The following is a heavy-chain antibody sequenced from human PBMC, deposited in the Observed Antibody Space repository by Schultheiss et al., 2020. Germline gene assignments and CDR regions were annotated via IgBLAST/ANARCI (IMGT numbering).Heavy chain of an antibody. V-gene: IGHV3-23*01. CDR3: AKLIFGVVIIAFDY. CDR2: ISGSGGST. CDR1: GFTVSSYA. Sequence: GGSLRLSCAASGFTVSSYAMSWVRQAPGKGLEWVSAISGSGGSTYYADSVKGRFTISRDNSKNTLYLQMNSLRAEDTAVYYCAKLIFGVVIIAFDYWGQGTLVTVSS. D-gene: IGHD3-3*01. J-gene: IGHJ4*02.